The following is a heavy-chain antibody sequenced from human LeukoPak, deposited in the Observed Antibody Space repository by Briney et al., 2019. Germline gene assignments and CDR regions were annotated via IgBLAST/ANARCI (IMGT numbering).Heavy chain of an antibody. Sequence: SETLSLTCTVSGGSISSSSYYWGWIRQPPGKGLEWIGSIYYSGSTNYNPSLKSRVTISVDTSKNQFSLKLSSVTAADTAVNYCARHLRTTGNDGGDYFDYWGQGTLVTVSS. D-gene: IGHD1-1*01. J-gene: IGHJ4*02. CDR1: GGSISSSSYY. CDR2: IYYSGST. CDR3: ARHLRTTGNDGGDYFDY. V-gene: IGHV4-39*01.